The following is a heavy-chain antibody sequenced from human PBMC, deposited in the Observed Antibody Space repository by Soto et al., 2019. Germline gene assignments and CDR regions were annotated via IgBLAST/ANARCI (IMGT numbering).Heavy chain of an antibody. CDR2: INHSGST. CDR1: GGSFSGYY. D-gene: IGHD1-1*01. J-gene: IGHJ5*02. Sequence: SETLSLTCAVYGGSFSGYYWSWIRQPPGKGLEWIGEINHSGSTNYNPSLKSRVTISVDTSKNQFSLKLSSVTAADTAVYYCARGPRAGWKPNNWFDPWGQGTLVTVSS. V-gene: IGHV4-34*01. CDR3: ARGPRAGWKPNNWFDP.